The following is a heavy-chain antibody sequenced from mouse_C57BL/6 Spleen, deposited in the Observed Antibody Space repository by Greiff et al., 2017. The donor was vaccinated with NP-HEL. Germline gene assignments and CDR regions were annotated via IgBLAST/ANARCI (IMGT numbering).Heavy chain of an antibody. J-gene: IGHJ1*03. V-gene: IGHV1-80*01. CDR1: GYAFSSYW. Sequence: VHLVESGAELVKPGASVKISCKASGYAFSSYWMNWVKQRPGKGLEWIGQIYPGDGDTNYNGKFKGKATLTADKSSSTAYMQLSSLTSEDSAVYFCARSGGNYLYFEVWGTGTTVTVSS. D-gene: IGHD2-1*01. CDR3: ARSGGNYLYFEV. CDR2: IYPGDGDT.